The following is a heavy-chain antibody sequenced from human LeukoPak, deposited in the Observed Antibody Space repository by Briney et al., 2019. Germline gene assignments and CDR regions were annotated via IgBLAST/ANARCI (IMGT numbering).Heavy chain of an antibody. CDR2: ISYDGSNK. D-gene: IGHD3-3*01. CDR1: GFTFSSYG. J-gene: IGHJ4*02. CDR3: AKDGYDFWSGYYNHFDY. Sequence: GRSLRLSCAASGFTFSSYGMHWVRQAPGKGLEWVAVISYDGSNKYYADSVKGRFTISRDNSKNTLYLQMNSLRAEDTAVYYCAKDGYDFWSGYYNHFDYWGQGTLVTVSS. V-gene: IGHV3-30*18.